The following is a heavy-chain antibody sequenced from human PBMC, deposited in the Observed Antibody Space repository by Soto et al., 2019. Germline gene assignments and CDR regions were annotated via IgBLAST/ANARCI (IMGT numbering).Heavy chain of an antibody. CDR3: AGSGRSIYYYYGMDV. CDR1: GFTFSAYA. V-gene: IGHV3-23*01. J-gene: IGHJ6*02. CDR2: ISGSGGSI. D-gene: IGHD3-10*01. Sequence: TGGSLRLSCAASGFTFSAYAMTWVRQAPGKGLEWVSGISGSGGSIYYADSVKGRFTISRDNSKKTLYLQMNSLRAEDTAVYYCAGSGRSIYYYYGMDVWGQGTTVTVSS.